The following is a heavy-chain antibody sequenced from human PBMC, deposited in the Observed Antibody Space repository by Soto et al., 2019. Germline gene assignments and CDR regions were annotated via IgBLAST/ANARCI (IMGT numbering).Heavy chain of an antibody. CDR1: GYKVSTWHNFTSYW. J-gene: IGHJ6*02. CDR3: ARQSGCISTSCYPYYYYGMDV. Sequence: PGESLKVSCMGSGYKVSTWHNFTSYWIAWVRQMPGEGLEWMGIIYPGDSDTRYSPSFQGQVTISADKSISTAYLQWSSLKASDTAMYYCARQSGCISTSCYPYYYYGMDVWGQGTTVTVSS. V-gene: IGHV5-51*01. CDR2: IYPGDSDT. D-gene: IGHD2-2*01.